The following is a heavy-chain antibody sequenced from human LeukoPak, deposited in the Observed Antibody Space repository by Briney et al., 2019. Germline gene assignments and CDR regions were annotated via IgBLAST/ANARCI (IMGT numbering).Heavy chain of an antibody. CDR3: VRDFGGSQDF. J-gene: IGHJ4*02. CDR1: GFTFSSYE. CDR2: ISSSGSTI. V-gene: IGHV3-48*03. D-gene: IGHD4-23*01. Sequence: GGSLRLSCAASGFTFSSYEMNWVRQAPGKGLEWVSYISSSGSTIYYADSVKGRSTISRDSAKNTLDLQMNSLRPEDTAVYYCVRDFGGSQDFWGQGILVTVSS.